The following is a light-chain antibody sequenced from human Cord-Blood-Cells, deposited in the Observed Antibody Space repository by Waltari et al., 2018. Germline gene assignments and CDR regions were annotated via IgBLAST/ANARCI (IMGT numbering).Light chain of an antibody. J-gene: IGKJ1*01. CDR3: QQYYSTPRP. CDR2: WAS. Sequence: DIVITQSPYSLAVSLGEIATINCKSSQSVLYSSNNKNYLAWYPQKPGQPPKLLIHWASTRESGVPDRFSGSGSGTDFTLTISSLQAEDVEVYYCQQYYSTPRPFGQGTKVEIK. V-gene: IGKV4-1*01. CDR1: QSVLYSSNNKNY.